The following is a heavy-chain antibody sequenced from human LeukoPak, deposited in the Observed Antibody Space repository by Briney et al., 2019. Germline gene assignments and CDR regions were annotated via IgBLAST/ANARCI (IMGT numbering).Heavy chain of an antibody. V-gene: IGHV3-30-3*02. CDR2: ISYDGTKK. CDR1: TFRNYS. Sequence: GGSLRLSCAFTFRNYSMYWVRQAPGKGLEWVAAISYDGTKKYYADSVKGRFTISRDNSKNTLYLQMNSLRAEDTAVYYCAKDQDGSGSYYNRVGMDVWGQGTTVTVSS. D-gene: IGHD3-10*01. CDR3: AKDQDGSGSYYNRVGMDV. J-gene: IGHJ6*02.